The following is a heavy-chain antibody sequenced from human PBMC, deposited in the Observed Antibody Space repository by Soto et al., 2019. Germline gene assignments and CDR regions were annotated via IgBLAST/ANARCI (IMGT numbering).Heavy chain of an antibody. J-gene: IGHJ6*02. V-gene: IGHV4-39*01. D-gene: IGHD3-3*01. CDR3: ARQSWDYDFWRGYYDYYYYGMDV. Sequence: ETLSLTCTVPGLSILSSSYYGGWFRQPPGKGLAWIGSIYYSGRTYYNPTIKRRVTISVDTSKNPFSLKLSSVTAADTAVYYCARQSWDYDFWRGYYDYYYYGMDVWGQGTTVT. CDR2: IYYSGRT. CDR1: GLSILSSSYY.